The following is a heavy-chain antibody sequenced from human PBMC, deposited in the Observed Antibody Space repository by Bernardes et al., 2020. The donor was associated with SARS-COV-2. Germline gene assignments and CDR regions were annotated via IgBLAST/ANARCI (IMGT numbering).Heavy chain of an antibody. V-gene: IGHV4-61*02. CDR3: AREGGLNCSGGSCLTLYVMDV. CDR2: IYTSGST. Sequence: SETLSLTCTVTGGSISSGSYYWSWIRQPAGKGLEWIGRIYTSGSTNYNPSRKSRVTITVDTSKNQFSLKLSSVTAADTAVYYCAREGGLNCSGGSCLTLYVMDVWGQWTTVTVSS. CDR1: GGSISSGSYY. D-gene: IGHD2-15*01. J-gene: IGHJ6*02.